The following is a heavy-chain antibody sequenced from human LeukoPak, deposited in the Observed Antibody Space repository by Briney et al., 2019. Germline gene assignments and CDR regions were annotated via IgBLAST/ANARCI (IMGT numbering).Heavy chain of an antibody. Sequence: SGTPSLTCTCPDGSISSSSYYWGWIRQPPGKGLEGIGSIYYSGSTYYNPSLKSRVRISVATSKNQFSLKLSSVTAADTAVYYCARHTGRGYSYGYPVYWGQGTLVTVSS. D-gene: IGHD5-18*01. CDR1: DGSISSSSYY. J-gene: IGHJ4*02. V-gene: IGHV4-39*01. CDR2: IYYSGST. CDR3: ARHTGRGYSYGYPVY.